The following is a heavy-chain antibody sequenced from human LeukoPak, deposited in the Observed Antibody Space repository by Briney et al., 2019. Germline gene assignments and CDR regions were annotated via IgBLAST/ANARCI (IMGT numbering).Heavy chain of an antibody. CDR2: IRYDGSNK. J-gene: IGHJ6*03. CDR3: AKGVEYCSSTSCYPYYYYYYMDV. Sequence: QPGGSLRLSCAASGFTFSSYGMHWVRQAPGKGLEWVAFIRYDGSNKYYADSVKGRFTISRDNSKNTLYLQMNSLRAEDTAAYYCAKGVEYCSSTSCYPYYYYYYMDVWGKGTTVTVSS. V-gene: IGHV3-30*02. D-gene: IGHD2-2*01. CDR1: GFTFSSYG.